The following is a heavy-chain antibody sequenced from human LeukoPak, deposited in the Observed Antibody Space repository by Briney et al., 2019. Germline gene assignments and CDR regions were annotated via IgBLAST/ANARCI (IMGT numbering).Heavy chain of an antibody. Sequence: ASVNVSCKASGYTFTSYDINWVRQATGQGLEWMGWMNPNSGNTGYAQKFQGRVTMTRNTSISTAYMELSSLRSEDTAVYYCARVNRRANAFDIWGQGAMVTVSS. J-gene: IGHJ3*02. CDR2: MNPNSGNT. V-gene: IGHV1-8*01. CDR3: ARVNRRANAFDI. D-gene: IGHD1-14*01. CDR1: GYTFTSYD.